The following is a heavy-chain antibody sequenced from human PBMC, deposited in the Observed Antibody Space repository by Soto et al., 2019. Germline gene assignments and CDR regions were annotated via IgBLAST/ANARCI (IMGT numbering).Heavy chain of an antibody. CDR2: IYGGRDT. CDR3: ARHVGSYWYFDL. V-gene: IGHV3-66*04. CDR1: GFAVTSSY. Sequence: EEQLVESGGELVQPGGSLRLSCTASGFAVTSSYMGWVRRAPGKGLEWVSSIYGGRDTYYADSVRGRFTSTTDNSMDTLYLLMNSLRVDDTAMYYCARHVGSYWYFDLWGRGTLVTVSS. D-gene: IGHD1-26*01. J-gene: IGHJ2*01.